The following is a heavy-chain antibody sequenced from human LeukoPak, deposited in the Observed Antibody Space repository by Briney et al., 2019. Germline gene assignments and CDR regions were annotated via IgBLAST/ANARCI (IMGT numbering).Heavy chain of an antibody. V-gene: IGHV3-23*01. J-gene: IGHJ4*02. Sequence: GGSLRLSCAASGFTFSSYAMSWVRQAPGKGLEWVSVISGSGGSTYYADPVKGRFTISRDNSKNTLYLQMNSLRAEDTAVYYCAKDKRLQPHYFDYWGQGTLVTVSS. CDR1: GFTFSSYA. D-gene: IGHD6-25*01. CDR3: AKDKRLQPHYFDY. CDR2: ISGSGGST.